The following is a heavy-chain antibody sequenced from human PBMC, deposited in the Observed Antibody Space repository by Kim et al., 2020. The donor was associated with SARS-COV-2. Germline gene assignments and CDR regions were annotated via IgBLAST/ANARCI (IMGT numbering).Heavy chain of an antibody. J-gene: IGHJ3*02. Sequence: GGSLRLSCAASGFTFSSYSMNWVRQAPGKGLEWVSSISSSSSYIYYADSVKGRFTISRDNAKNSLYLQMNSLRAEDTAVYYCARALGYCSGGSCSAGAFDIWGQGTMVTVSS. CDR3: ARALGYCSGGSCSAGAFDI. D-gene: IGHD2-15*01. CDR2: ISSSSSYI. CDR1: GFTFSSYS. V-gene: IGHV3-21*01.